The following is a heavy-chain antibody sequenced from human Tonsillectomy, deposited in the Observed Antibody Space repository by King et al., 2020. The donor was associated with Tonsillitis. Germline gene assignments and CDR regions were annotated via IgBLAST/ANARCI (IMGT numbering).Heavy chain of an antibody. D-gene: IGHD5-12*01. CDR3: VKGAIVATILTPGDY. J-gene: IGHJ4*02. V-gene: IGHV3-30*18. CDR2: ISYDGSNK. CDR1: GFTFSSYG. Sequence: VQLVESGGGVVQPGRSPRLSCAASGFTFSSYGMHWVRQAPGKGLDWVALISYDGSNKYFADSVKGRFTISRDNSKNTLYLQMNSLRAEDTAVYYCVKGAIVATILTPGDYWGQGTLVTVSS.